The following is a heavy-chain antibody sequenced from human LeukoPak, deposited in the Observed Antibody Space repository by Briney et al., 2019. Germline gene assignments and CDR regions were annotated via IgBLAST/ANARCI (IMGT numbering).Heavy chain of an antibody. J-gene: IGHJ4*02. CDR2: IYYSGST. CDR1: GGSISSYY. Sequence: PSETLSLTCTVSGGSISSYYWSWIRQPPGKGLEWIGYIYYSGSTNYNPSLKSRVTISLDTSKNQFSLNLSSVTAADTAVYYCARTQYCSTTSCYFGYFDYWGQGTLVIVSS. V-gene: IGHV4-59*01. CDR3: ARTQYCSTTSCYFGYFDY. D-gene: IGHD2-2*01.